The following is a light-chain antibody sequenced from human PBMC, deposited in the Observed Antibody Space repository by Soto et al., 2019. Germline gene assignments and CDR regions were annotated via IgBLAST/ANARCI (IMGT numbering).Light chain of an antibody. J-gene: IGKJ2*01. CDR2: AAS. V-gene: IGKV1-39*01. CDR1: QDISGY. Sequence: DLQMTQSPPSLSASVGDRVTITCRASQDISGYLNWFQQKPGKAPKLLIYAASSLQSGVPSRFSGSGSGAVFTLTINSLQPEDFASYYCQQSYNTPRTFGQGTKLEI. CDR3: QQSYNTPRT.